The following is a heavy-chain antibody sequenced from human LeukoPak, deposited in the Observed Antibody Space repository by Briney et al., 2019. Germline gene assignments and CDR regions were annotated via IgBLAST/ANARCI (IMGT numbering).Heavy chain of an antibody. CDR2: IKHDGSER. CDR1: GFTFTSYW. CDR3: ARGPGRVAVPATGSFDI. Sequence: PGGSLRLSCAASGFTFTSYWMSWVRQAPGKGLEWVANIKHDGSERYYVGSVKGRFTISRDDANNALYLQLNSLRAEDTAVYYCARGPGRVAVPATGSFDIWGQGTMVTVSS. J-gene: IGHJ3*02. D-gene: IGHD6-19*01. V-gene: IGHV3-7*05.